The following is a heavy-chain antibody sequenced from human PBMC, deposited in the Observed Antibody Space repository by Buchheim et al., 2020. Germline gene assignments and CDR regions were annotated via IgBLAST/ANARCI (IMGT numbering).Heavy chain of an antibody. CDR3: ARSSIAATGSVWNFDL. J-gene: IGHJ2*01. V-gene: IGHV4-30-4*01. CDR2: ISYTGSS. Sequence: QVQLQESGPGLVKPSQTLSLTCTVSGGSIGSDDFYWSWIRQTPGKGLEWIGYISYTGSSYYTPSLKSRVSISEDTSKNQFSLKLSSVTAADTAVFFCARSSIAATGSVWNFDLWGRGT. CDR1: GGSIGSDDFY. D-gene: IGHD6-6*01.